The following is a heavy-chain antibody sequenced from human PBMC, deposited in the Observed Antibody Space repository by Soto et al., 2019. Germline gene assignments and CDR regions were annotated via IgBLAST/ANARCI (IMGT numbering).Heavy chain of an antibody. CDR3: ARERTSSWRFDY. J-gene: IGHJ4*02. CDR1: GYTFTGYD. V-gene: IGHV1-8*01. D-gene: IGHD6-13*01. CDR2: MNPNSGNT. Sequence: QVQLVQSGAEVKKPGASVKVSCKASGYTFTGYDINWVRQATGQGLEWMGWMNPNSGNTGYAQKFQGRVTMTRNTSISTAYMELSTLRSEDTAVYYCARERTSSWRFDYWGQGTLVTVSS.